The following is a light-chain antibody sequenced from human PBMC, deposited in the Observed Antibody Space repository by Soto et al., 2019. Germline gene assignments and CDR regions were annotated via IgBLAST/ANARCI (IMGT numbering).Light chain of an antibody. J-gene: IGKJ5*01. CDR3: QQYEDIPPT. CDR1: QDITNY. CDR2: DAS. V-gene: IGKV1-33*01. Sequence: DIQMTQSPSSLTASVGDSVTITCQASQDITNYLNWYQHKPGKAPKLLIYDASNLEPGVPSRFSGRGSGRDFTFTISSLQPEDTATYYCQQYEDIPPTFGQGTQLDIK.